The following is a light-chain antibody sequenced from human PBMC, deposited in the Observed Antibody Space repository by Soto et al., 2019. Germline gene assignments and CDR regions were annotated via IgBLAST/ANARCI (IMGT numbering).Light chain of an antibody. CDR3: QQRVNWPTLT. CDR2: DAS. J-gene: IGKJ4*01. V-gene: IGKV3-11*01. CDR1: QSLNIY. Sequence: EIVLTQSPVTLSLSPGERATLSCRASQSLNIYLAWYQQKPGQAPRLLIYDASNRATGIPARFSGSGSGTDFTLTISSVEPEDSAVYYCQQRVNWPTLTFGGGTKVDIK.